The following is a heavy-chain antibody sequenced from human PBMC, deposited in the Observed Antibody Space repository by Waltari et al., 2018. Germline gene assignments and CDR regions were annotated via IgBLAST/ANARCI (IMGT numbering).Heavy chain of an antibody. CDR3: ARFFVSGSNRGDY. D-gene: IGHD1-26*01. V-gene: IGHV5-51*01. CDR1: GYSFTSYW. CDR2: IKPGDSDT. J-gene: IGHJ4*02. Sequence: EAQLVQSGAEVKKPGESLKNSCKGSGYSFTSYWIGWVRQMPGKGLEWIGIIKPGDSDTRYSPSFQGHVTFSADKSINTAYLQWSSLEASDSAMYYCARFFVSGSNRGDYWGQGTLVTVSS.